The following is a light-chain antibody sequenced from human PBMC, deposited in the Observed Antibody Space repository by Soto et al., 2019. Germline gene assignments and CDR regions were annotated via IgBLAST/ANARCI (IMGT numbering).Light chain of an antibody. CDR2: DTA. V-gene: IGKV3-20*01. Sequence: EIVLTQSPGTLSLSPGERATLSCRASQRVSSDYVAWYQQKPGQAPRLLIYDTARRATGIPDRFSGSGSGTDFTLTISRLEPEDFAVYYCQQYGSSPWTFGQGTKVDIK. CDR3: QQYGSSPWT. J-gene: IGKJ1*01. CDR1: QRVSSDY.